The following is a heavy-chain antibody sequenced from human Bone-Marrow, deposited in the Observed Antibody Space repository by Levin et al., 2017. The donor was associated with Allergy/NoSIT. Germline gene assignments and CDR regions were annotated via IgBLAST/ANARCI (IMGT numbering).Heavy chain of an antibody. V-gene: IGHV3-7*01. D-gene: IGHD3-22*01. CDR1: GFIIGDYY. CDR2: INQDGSET. CDR3: ARVDYDSTGFSDFDY. Sequence: PGGSLRLSCAASGFIIGDYYMSWVRQAPGKGLEWVATINQDGSETFYVDSVKGRFTISRDKAKKSVYLQMNTLRVEDSAVYYCARVDYDSTGFSDFDYWGQGTLVTVSS. J-gene: IGHJ4*02.